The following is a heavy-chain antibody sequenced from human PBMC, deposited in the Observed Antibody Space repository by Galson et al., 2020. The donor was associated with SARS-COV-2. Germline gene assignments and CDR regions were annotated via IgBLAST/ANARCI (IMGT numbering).Heavy chain of an antibody. CDR3: AKDWRYCSGGSCLDYYGMDV. CDR2: ISYDGSNK. Sequence: TGGSLRLSCAASGFNFSSYGMHWVRQAPGKGLEWVAVISYDGSNKYYADSVKGRFTISRDNSKNTLYLQMNSLRAEDTAVYYCAKDWRYCSGGSCLDYYGMDVWGQGTTVTVSS. CDR1: GFNFSSYG. D-gene: IGHD2-15*01. V-gene: IGHV3-30*18. J-gene: IGHJ6*02.